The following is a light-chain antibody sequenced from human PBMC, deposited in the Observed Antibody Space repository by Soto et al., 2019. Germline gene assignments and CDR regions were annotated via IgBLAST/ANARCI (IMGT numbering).Light chain of an antibody. CDR2: GAY. Sequence: IVITKSPATLPVSPWERSTLSCRASQSVSSSLAWYQQTPGQAPRLLIYGAYIRDTGVPARFSGSGAGTEFTLTLSSLQSEDFAVYYCQQYTNWPTTFGQGTKVDIK. J-gene: IGKJ1*01. CDR1: QSVSSS. CDR3: QQYTNWPTT. V-gene: IGKV3-15*01.